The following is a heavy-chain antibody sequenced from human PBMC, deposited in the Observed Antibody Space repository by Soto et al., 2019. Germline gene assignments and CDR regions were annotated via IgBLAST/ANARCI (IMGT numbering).Heavy chain of an antibody. J-gene: IGHJ4*02. V-gene: IGHV3-74*03. CDR2: MTGDGRTT. Sequence: VRLSCAASGFTFGDYWMHWVRQPPGKGPEWVSRMTGDGRTTQYADSVKGRFTASRDNAKSTLYLQMNSLRAEDTAVYYCATAEVDYWGPGTLVTVSS. CDR3: ATAEVDY. CDR1: GFTFGDYW.